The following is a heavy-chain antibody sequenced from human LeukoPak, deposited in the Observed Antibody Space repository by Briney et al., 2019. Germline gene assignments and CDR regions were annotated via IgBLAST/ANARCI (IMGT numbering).Heavy chain of an antibody. CDR1: GGSISSSSYY. CDR2: IYYSGST. CDR3: ARIAGGFGELSGFDY. V-gene: IGHV4-61*05. J-gene: IGHJ4*02. D-gene: IGHD3-10*01. Sequence: SETLSLTCTVSGGSISSSSYYWGWIRQPPGKGLEWIGYIYYSGSTNYNPSLKSRVTISVDTSKNQFSLKLSSVTAADTAVYYCARIAGGFGELSGFDYWGQGTLVTVSS.